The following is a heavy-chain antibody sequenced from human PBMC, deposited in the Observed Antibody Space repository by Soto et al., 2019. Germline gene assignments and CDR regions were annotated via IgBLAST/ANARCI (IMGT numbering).Heavy chain of an antibody. D-gene: IGHD6-13*01. V-gene: IGHV4-39*01. Sequence: NPSETLSLTCTVSGGSISSSSYYWGWIRQPPGKGLEWIGSIYYSGSTYYNPSLKSRVTISVDTSKNQFSLKLSSVTAADTAVYYCARAAAGTAYYFDYWGQGTLVTVSS. CDR1: GGSISSSSYY. J-gene: IGHJ4*02. CDR2: IYYSGST. CDR3: ARAAAGTAYYFDY.